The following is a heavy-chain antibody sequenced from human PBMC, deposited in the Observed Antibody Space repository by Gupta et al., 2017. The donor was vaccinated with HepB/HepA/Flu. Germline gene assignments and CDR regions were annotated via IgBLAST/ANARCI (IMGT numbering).Heavy chain of an antibody. CDR2: FHSGGNP. J-gene: IGHJ5*02. V-gene: IGHV4-39*01. Sequence: QLQLQESGPGLVKASETLSLTCTVSGASISSSPYSWAWIRQPPGKGLEWIGNFHSGGNPYYNPSLERRATISVDTSRNQFSLRLTSVTAADTAVYFGAYGFVAGGQGTLVTVSS. CDR3: AYGFVA. CDR1: GASISSSPYS. D-gene: IGHD3-10*01.